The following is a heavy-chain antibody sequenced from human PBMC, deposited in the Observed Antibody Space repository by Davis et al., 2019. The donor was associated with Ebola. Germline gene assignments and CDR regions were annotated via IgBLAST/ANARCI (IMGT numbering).Heavy chain of an antibody. V-gene: IGHV3-53*04. CDR1: GFTVSSNY. J-gene: IGHJ4*02. CDR3: GVAGDY. Sequence: GESLKISCAASGFTVSSNYLSWVRQAPGKGLEWVSVIYNGGRTFYADSVKGRFTISRHNIKNTLYLQMNSLRPEDTAVYYCGVAGDYWGQENLVTVSS. CDR2: IYNGGRT.